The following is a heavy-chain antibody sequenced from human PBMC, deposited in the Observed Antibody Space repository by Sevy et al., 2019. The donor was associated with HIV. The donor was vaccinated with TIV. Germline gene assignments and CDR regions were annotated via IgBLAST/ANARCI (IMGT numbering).Heavy chain of an antibody. CDR1: GFTFSSYG. CDR2: ISYDGSNK. D-gene: IGHD5-18*01. J-gene: IGHJ4*02. Sequence: GGSLRLSCAASGFTFSSYGMHWVRQAPGKGLEWVAVISYDGSNKYYADSVKGRFTISRDNSKNTLYLQMNSLRAEDTAVYYCAKDLGYAAMVPRGPFDYWGQGTLVTVS. V-gene: IGHV3-30*18. CDR3: AKDLGYAAMVPRGPFDY.